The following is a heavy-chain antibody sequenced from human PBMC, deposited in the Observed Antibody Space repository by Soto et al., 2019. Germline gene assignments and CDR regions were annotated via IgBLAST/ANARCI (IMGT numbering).Heavy chain of an antibody. J-gene: IGHJ6*03. CDR1: GFTFSDYY. CDR3: ARGMYFYGSGGYSSYYDYMDV. D-gene: IGHD3-10*01. CDR2: ISGSSTTI. V-gene: IGHV3-11*01. Sequence: QVQLEESGGGLVKPGGSLRLSCAASGFTFSDYYMNWIRQAPGKGLQWVSYISGSSTTISYADSVKGRFTISRDNAKNSLFLHMNSMRAEDTAVYYCARGMYFYGSGGYSSYYDYMDVWGKGTTVTVSS.